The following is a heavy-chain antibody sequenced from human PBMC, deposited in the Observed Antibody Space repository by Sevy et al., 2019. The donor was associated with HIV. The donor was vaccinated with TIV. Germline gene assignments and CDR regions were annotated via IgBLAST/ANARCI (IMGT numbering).Heavy chain of an antibody. V-gene: IGHV3-13*01. Sequence: GGSPRLSCAGYGFSFSDSDMHWVRHPTGKSLEWISSIGTLGDTFYADSVKGRFTISRDNAKSSLYLQMSNLRAGDTALYYCVRGLQTHCDRTACPLDHWGQGTLVTVSS. CDR3: VRGLQTHCDRTACPLDH. CDR1: GFSFSDSD. J-gene: IGHJ4*02. D-gene: IGHD2-21*01. CDR2: IGTLGDT.